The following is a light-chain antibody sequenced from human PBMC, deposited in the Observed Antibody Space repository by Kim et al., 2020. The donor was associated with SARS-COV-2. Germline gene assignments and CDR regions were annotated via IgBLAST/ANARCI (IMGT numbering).Light chain of an antibody. V-gene: IGKV3-11*01. Sequence: LPPGERPTPPSRVSQGVGACLSWYHKRSRQAPRLLIYDASNRATGTPARCSGSGSGTDFTLTISSLEPEDFVVYYCEQRRSWPLTFGGGTKVDIK. CDR1: QGVGAC. J-gene: IGKJ4*01. CDR2: DAS. CDR3: EQRRSWPLT.